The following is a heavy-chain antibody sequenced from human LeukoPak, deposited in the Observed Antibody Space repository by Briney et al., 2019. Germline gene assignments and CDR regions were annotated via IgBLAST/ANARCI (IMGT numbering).Heavy chain of an antibody. CDR2: IYPGDSDT. CDR1: GYSFTSYW. D-gene: IGHD3-10*01. J-gene: IGHJ4*02. CDR3: ARTQKITMVRGVIGFDY. V-gene: IGHV5-51*01. Sequence: GESLKISCKGSGYSFTSYWIGWVRQMPGKGLEWMGIIYPGDSDTRYSPSFQGQVTISADKSISTAYLQWSSLKASDTAMYYCARTQKITMVRGVIGFDYWGQGTLATVSS.